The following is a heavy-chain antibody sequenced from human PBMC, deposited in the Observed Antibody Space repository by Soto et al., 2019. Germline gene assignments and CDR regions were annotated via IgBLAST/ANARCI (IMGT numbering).Heavy chain of an antibody. CDR1: GFTFSPYN. V-gene: IGHV3-21*01. J-gene: IGHJ4*02. CDR2: ISSSSNSI. Sequence: PGGSLRLSCAASGFTFSPYNMNWVRQAPGKGLEWVSSISSSSNSIHYADSVKGRFSISRDNAENSLYLQMNSLRAEDTAVYYCARDPPVHPDFGSYPFFDLWGQGTLVTVS. D-gene: IGHD3-10*01. CDR3: ARDPPVHPDFGSYPFFDL.